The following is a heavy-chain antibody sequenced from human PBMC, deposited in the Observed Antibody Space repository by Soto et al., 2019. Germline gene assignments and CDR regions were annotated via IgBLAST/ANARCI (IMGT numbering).Heavy chain of an antibody. CDR1: GYTFTNYD. J-gene: IGHJ5*02. CDR3: ASGRVRRTWFDP. CDR2: MNPDSGNT. Sequence: QVQLVQSGAEVKKPGASVKVSCKASGYTFTNYDIHWVRQATGQGLEWMGWMNPDSGNTGQSKQFQGRVTMTRDTSISPAYMEMSSRRSEDTAVYYCASGRVRRTWFDPWGQGTLVTVSS. V-gene: IGHV1-8*01.